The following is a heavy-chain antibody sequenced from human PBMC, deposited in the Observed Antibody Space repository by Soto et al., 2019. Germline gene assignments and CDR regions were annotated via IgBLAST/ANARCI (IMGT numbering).Heavy chain of an antibody. J-gene: IGHJ3*02. Sequence: QVQLVESGGGVVQPGRSLRLSCAASGFTFSSYAMHWVRQAPGKGLEWVAVISYDGSNKYYADSVKGRFTISRDNSKNTLYLQMNSPRAEDTAVYYCARGWYYDSSGYFHAFDIWGQGTMVTVSS. CDR1: GFTFSSYA. CDR2: ISYDGSNK. V-gene: IGHV3-30-3*01. CDR3: ARGWYYDSSGYFHAFDI. D-gene: IGHD3-22*01.